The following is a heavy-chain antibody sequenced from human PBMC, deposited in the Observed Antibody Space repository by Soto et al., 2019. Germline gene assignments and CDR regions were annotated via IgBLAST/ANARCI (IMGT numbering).Heavy chain of an antibody. J-gene: IGHJ5*02. CDR1: GGSISSGVDY. Sequence: PSETLSLTCTVSGGSISSGVDYWSWIRQHPGKGLEWIGYIYYSGSTYYNPSLKSRVTISVDTSKNQFSLKLSSVTAADTAVYYCARGYGSGSYYTDNNGFDPGGQGTLVTVSS. D-gene: IGHD3-10*01. V-gene: IGHV4-31*03. CDR3: ARGYGSGSYYTDNNGFDP. CDR2: IYYSGST.